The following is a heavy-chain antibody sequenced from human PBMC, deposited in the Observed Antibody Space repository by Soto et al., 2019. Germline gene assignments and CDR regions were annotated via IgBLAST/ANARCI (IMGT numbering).Heavy chain of an antibody. J-gene: IGHJ4*02. V-gene: IGHV1-46*01. CDR1: GYTFTSYY. CDR3: ARVEYSSSSQQVGDDY. Sequence: ASVKVSCKASGYTFTSYYMHWVRQAPGQGLEWMGIINPSGGSTSYAQKFQGRVTMTRDTSTSTVYMELSSLRSEDTAVYYCARVEYSSSSQQVGDDYFGQVTLVTFCS. CDR2: INPSGGST. D-gene: IGHD6-6*01.